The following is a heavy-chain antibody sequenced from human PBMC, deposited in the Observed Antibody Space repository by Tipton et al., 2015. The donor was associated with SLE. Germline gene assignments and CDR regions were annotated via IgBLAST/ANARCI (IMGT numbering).Heavy chain of an antibody. D-gene: IGHD1-26*01. CDR2: IYPPGNT. CDR1: GGSISSYY. CDR3: ARRGISGRGYYFDY. J-gene: IGHJ4*02. V-gene: IGHV4-4*07. Sequence: TLSLTCTVSGGSISSYYWSWIRQPAGKGLEWIGRIYPPGNTNSNPSLNSRVTMSVDTSKNQFSLSLHSVTAADTAVYYCARRGISGRGYYFDYWGQGPLVTVSS.